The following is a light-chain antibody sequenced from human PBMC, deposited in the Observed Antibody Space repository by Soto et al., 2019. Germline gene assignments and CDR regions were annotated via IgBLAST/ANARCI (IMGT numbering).Light chain of an antibody. CDR1: SSDLGSYNY. V-gene: IGLV2-14*01. Sequence: QSVLTQPASVSGSPGQSITISCTGTSSDLGSYNYVSWYQHHPGKAPKLMIYEVNNRPSGVSNRFSGSKSGDTASLTISGLQAEDEDDYYCNSYSSSSTLVFGGGTKLTVL. J-gene: IGLJ2*01. CDR2: EVN. CDR3: NSYSSSSTLV.